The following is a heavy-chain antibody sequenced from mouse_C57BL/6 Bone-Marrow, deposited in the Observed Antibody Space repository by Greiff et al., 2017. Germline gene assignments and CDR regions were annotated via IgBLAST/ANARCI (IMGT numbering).Heavy chain of an antibody. J-gene: IGHJ2*01. CDR3: ARAGDGYFDY. CDR2: ISYSGST. CDR1: GYSITSGYD. D-gene: IGHD3-3*01. V-gene: IGHV3-1*01. Sequence: EVQLQQSGPGMVKPSQSLSLTCTVTGYSITSGYDWHWIRHFPGNKLEWMGYISYSGSTNYNPSLKSRISITHDTSKNHFFLKLNSVTTEDTATYYGARAGDGYFDYWGQGTTLTVSS.